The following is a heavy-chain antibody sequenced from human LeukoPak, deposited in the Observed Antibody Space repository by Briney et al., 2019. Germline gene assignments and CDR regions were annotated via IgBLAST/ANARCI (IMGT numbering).Heavy chain of an antibody. D-gene: IGHD3-9*01. CDR1: GGSFSGYY. V-gene: IGHV4-34*01. Sequence: SETLSLTCAVYGGSFSGYYWSWIRQPPGKGLEWIGEINHSGSTNYNPSLKSRVTISVDTSKSQFSLKLSSVTAADTAVYYCASFKYDILTGYKYYFDHWGQGTLVTVSS. J-gene: IGHJ4*02. CDR2: INHSGST. CDR3: ASFKYDILTGYKYYFDH.